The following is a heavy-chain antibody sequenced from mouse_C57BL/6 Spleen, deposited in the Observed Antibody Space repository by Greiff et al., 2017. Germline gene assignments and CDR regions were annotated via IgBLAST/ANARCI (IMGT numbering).Heavy chain of an antibody. V-gene: IGHV1-80*01. CDR2: IYPGDGDT. CDR1: GYAFSSYW. Sequence: VQLQESGAELVKPGASVKISCKASGYAFSSYWMNWVKQRPGKGLEWIGQIYPGDGDTNYNGKFKGKATLTADKSSSTAYMQLSSLTSEDSAVYFCARRRPPYAMDYWGQGTSVTVSS. J-gene: IGHJ4*01. CDR3: ARRRPPYAMDY.